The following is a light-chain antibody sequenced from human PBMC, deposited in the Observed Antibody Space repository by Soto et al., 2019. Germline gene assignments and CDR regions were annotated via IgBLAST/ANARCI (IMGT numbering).Light chain of an antibody. CDR2: DAS. Sequence: EIVLTQSQATLSLSPGERATLSCRASQRVSSNLAWYQQKPGQAPRLLIYDASNRATGIPARFSGSGSGTDFTLTISRLETEDFAVFYCQQYGTSEIIFGQGTRLEIK. J-gene: IGKJ5*01. CDR3: QQYGTSEII. V-gene: IGKV3D-20*01. CDR1: QRVSSN.